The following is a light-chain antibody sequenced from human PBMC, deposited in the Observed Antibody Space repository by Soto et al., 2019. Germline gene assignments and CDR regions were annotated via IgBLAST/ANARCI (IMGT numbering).Light chain of an antibody. CDR2: EVS. V-gene: IGKV2D-29*02. Sequence: MMTQPPLSLSVAPGQPASISCKSSQSLLHITGETFLFWYLQKPGQSPQLLIYEVSTRVSGVPDRFRGSGSGTDFTLEISRVETDDVGIYYCMQSTQLPPTFGQGTRLEIK. J-gene: IGKJ5*01. CDR3: MQSTQLPPT. CDR1: QSLLHITGETF.